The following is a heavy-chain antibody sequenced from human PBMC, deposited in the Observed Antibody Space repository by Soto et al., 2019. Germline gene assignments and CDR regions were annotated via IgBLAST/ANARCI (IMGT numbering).Heavy chain of an antibody. CDR2: INPSGGST. Sequence: ASVKVFCKASGYTFTSYYMHWVRQAPGQGLEWMGIINPSGGSTSYAQKFQGRVTMTRDTSTSTVYMELSSLRSEDTAVYYCARDPSSPHYYGSGSMYYYYGMDVWGQGTTVTVSS. V-gene: IGHV1-46*01. D-gene: IGHD3-10*01. J-gene: IGHJ6*02. CDR1: GYTFTSYY. CDR3: ARDPSSPHYYGSGSMYYYYGMDV.